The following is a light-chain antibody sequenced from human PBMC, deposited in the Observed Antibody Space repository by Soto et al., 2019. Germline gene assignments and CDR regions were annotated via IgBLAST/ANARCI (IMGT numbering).Light chain of an antibody. CDR3: QQRSNWPRT. CDR2: DAS. Sequence: EIVLTQSRSTLSLSPGERAILSCRASQSVSSYLAWYQQKPGQAPRLLIYDASNRATGIPARFSGSGSGTDFTLTISSLEPEDFAVYYCQQRSNWPRTFGQGTKVDIK. J-gene: IGKJ1*01. CDR1: QSVSSY. V-gene: IGKV3-11*01.